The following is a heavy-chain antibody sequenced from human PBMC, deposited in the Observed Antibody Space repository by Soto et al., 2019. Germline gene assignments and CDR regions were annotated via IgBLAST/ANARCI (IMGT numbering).Heavy chain of an antibody. J-gene: IGHJ4*02. CDR1: GFTFDNYA. CDR2: ISWNSNTI. Sequence: LRLSCAASGFTFDNYAMHWVRQAPGKGLEWVSGISWNSNTIAYADSVKGRFTISRDNAKNSLYLQMNSLRAEDTAFYYCAKDTGPNWGQGALVTVSS. V-gene: IGHV3-9*01. CDR3: AKDTGPN.